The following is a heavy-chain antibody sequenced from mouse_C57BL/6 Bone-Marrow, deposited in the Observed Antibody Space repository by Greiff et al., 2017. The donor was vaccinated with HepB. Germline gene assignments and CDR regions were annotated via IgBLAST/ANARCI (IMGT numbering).Heavy chain of an antibody. D-gene: IGHD2-14*01. CDR1: GFTFSSYA. CDR3: ASPSYYREAWFAY. J-gene: IGHJ3*01. V-gene: IGHV5-4*01. Sequence: DVQLVESGGGLVKPGGSLKLSCAASGFTFSSYAMSWVRQTPVKRLEWVATISDGGSYTYYPDNVKGRFTISRDNAKNNLYLQMSHLKSEDTAMYYCASPSYYREAWFAYWGQGTLVTVSA. CDR2: ISDGGSYT.